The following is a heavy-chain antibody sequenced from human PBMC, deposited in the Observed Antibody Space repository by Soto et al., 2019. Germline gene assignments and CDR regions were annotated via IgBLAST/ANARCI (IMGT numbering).Heavy chain of an antibody. CDR3: ARAQDTAMVPDAFDI. J-gene: IGHJ3*02. CDR2: IYYSGST. CDR1: GGSISSGGYY. Sequence: QVQLQESGPGLVKPSQTLSLTCTVSGGSISSGGYYWSWIRQHPGKGLEWIGYIYYSGSTYYNPFLKSRVTISVDPSKNQFALKLSSVTAADTAVYYCARAQDTAMVPDAFDIWGQGTMVTVSS. D-gene: IGHD5-18*01. V-gene: IGHV4-31*03.